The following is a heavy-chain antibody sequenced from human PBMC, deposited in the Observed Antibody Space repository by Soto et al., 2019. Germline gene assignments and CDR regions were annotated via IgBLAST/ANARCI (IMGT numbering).Heavy chain of an antibody. CDR3: AKSLRRQPLTGWTHVFDI. D-gene: IGHD2-2*01. Sequence: ESGGGLVLPGTSLRHSCAASGFTFDDYAMHWVRQAPGKGLEWVSGISWNSDTVVYADSVKGRFTISRENAKNSLYLQMNSLRTEDTALLYCAKSLRRQPLTGWTHVFDICGRGTMVTVSS. CDR1: GFTFDDYA. CDR2: ISWNSDTV. J-gene: IGHJ3*02. V-gene: IGHV3-9*01.